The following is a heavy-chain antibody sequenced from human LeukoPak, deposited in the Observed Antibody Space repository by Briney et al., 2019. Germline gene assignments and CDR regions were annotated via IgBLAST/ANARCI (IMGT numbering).Heavy chain of an antibody. V-gene: IGHV3-30*18. CDR2: ISYDGSNK. J-gene: IGHJ4*02. CDR1: GFTFSSYG. CDR3: AKDRGRRYYDSSGIDY. D-gene: IGHD3-22*01. Sequence: GGSLRLSCAASGFTFSSYGMHWVRQAPGKGLEWVAVISYDGSNKYYADSVKGRFTISRDNSKNTLYLQMNSLRAEDTAVYYCAKDRGRRYYDSSGIDYWGQGTLVTVSS.